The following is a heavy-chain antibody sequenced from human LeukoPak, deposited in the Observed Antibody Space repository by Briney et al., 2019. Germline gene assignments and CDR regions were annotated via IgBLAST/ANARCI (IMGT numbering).Heavy chain of an antibody. D-gene: IGHD1-26*01. V-gene: IGHV4-39*07. Sequence: PSETLSLTCTVSGGSISSRSYYWGWIRQPPGKGLEWIGNIYYEGSTYYNPSLKSRATISVDTSKNQFSLKLSSVTAADTAVYYCARDRSRWDLLPFDYWGQGALVTVSS. CDR2: IYYEGST. CDR3: ARDRSRWDLLPFDY. J-gene: IGHJ4*02. CDR1: GGSISSRSYY.